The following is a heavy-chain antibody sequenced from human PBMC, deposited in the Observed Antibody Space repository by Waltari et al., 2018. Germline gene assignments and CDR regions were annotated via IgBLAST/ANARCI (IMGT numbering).Heavy chain of an antibody. CDR1: GGSISSGSYY. V-gene: IGHV4-61*02. J-gene: IGHJ6*03. Sequence: QVQLQESGPGLVKPSQTLSLTCTVSGGSISSGSYYWSWIRQPAGKGLEWIGRIYTSGSTNYNPALKSRVTISVDTSKNQFSLKLSSVTAADTAVYYCARRPRGGFWSDSGYYYYYMDVWGKGTTVTVSS. CDR3: ARRPRGGFWSDSGYYYYYMDV. CDR2: IYTSGST. D-gene: IGHD3-3*01.